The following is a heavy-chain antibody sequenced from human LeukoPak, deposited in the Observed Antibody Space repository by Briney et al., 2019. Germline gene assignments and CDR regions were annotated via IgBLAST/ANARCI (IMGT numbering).Heavy chain of an antibody. Sequence: ASVKVSCKASGYTFTDYYIHLVRQVPGQGREWMGWINPNSGDTKLAQKLQGWVTMTRDTSIGTAYLELSRLTSDDTAVYYCARDRGPQWWGSFDYWGQGTLVTVSS. CDR2: INPNSGDT. CDR1: GYTFTDYY. D-gene: IGHD3-16*01. V-gene: IGHV1-2*04. J-gene: IGHJ4*02. CDR3: ARDRGPQWWGSFDY.